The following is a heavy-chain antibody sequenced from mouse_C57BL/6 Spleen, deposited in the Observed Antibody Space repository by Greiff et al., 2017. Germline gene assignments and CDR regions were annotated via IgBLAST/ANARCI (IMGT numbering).Heavy chain of an antibody. CDR3: ARYNYGSTYAMDY. D-gene: IGHD1-1*01. Sequence: DVHLVESGGGLVQPGGSLSLSCAASGFTFTDYYMSWVRQPPGTALEWLGFIRNKANGYTTEYSASVKGRFTISRDNSHSILYLQMNTLTAEDSATYYCARYNYGSTYAMDYWGQGTSVTVSS. J-gene: IGHJ4*01. CDR2: IRNKANGYTT. CDR1: GFTFTDYY. V-gene: IGHV7-3*01.